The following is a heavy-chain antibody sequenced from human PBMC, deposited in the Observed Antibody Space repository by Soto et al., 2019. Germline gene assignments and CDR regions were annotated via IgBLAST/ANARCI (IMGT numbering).Heavy chain of an antibody. D-gene: IGHD5-12*01. V-gene: IGHV1-18*01. CDR3: ARHHGPTTSENWFDP. J-gene: IGHJ5*02. Sequence: QVHLVQSGVEVKTPGASVKVSCQASGYTFFTYDISWVRQAPGQGLEWMGWISTYSGDIKYAQKFQGRVTMTTDTSTTTAYLELRSLRSGDTAVYYCARHHGPTTSENWFDPWGQGTLVTVSS. CDR2: ISTYSGDI. CDR1: GYTFFTYD.